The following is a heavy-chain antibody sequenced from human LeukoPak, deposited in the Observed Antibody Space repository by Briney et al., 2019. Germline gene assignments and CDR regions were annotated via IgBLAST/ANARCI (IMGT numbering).Heavy chain of an antibody. V-gene: IGHV3-15*01. CDR1: GFTFNNAW. D-gene: IGHD5/OR15-5a*01. CDR3: TTDLSH. Sequence: GGSLRLSCAASGFTFNNAWMSWVRQAPGKGLGWVGRIKSKTDGGTTDYAAPVKDRFTVSRDDSKNTLYPQMSILKTEDTAMYYCTTDLSHWGQGTLVTVPT. J-gene: IGHJ4*02. CDR2: IKSKTDGGTT.